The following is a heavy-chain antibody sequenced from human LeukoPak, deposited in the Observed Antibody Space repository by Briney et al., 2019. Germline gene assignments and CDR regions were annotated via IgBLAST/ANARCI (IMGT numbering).Heavy chain of an antibody. CDR3: ARGVTTVTTSWFDP. Sequence: SETLSLTCAVYGGSFSGYYWSWIRQPPGKGLEWIGEINHSGGTNYNPSLKSRVTISVDTSKNQFSLKLSSVTAADTAVYYCARGVTTVTTSWFDPWGQGTLVTVSS. V-gene: IGHV4-34*01. CDR1: GGSFSGYY. J-gene: IGHJ5*02. CDR2: INHSGGT. D-gene: IGHD4-11*01.